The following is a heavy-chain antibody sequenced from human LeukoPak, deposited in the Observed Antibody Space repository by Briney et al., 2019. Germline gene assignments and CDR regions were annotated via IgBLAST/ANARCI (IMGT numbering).Heavy chain of an antibody. D-gene: IGHD5-24*01. J-gene: IGHJ4*02. CDR2: IDPNSGGT. Sequence: ASVKVSCKVSGYTFTSNYIHWVRQAPGQGLEWMGRIDPNSGGTYYAQKFQGRVTMTKDTSITTAYMELSRLRSDDTVIYYCARGRDGYNPHDFWGQGTLVTVSS. CDR3: ARGRDGYNPHDF. CDR1: GYTFTSNY. V-gene: IGHV1-2*05.